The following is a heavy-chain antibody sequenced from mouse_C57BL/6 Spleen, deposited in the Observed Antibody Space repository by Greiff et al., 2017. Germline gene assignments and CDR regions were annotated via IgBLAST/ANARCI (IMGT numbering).Heavy chain of an antibody. CDR3: ARPYGSSLYAMGY. CDR1: GFNIKNTY. V-gene: IGHV14-3*01. CDR2: IDPANGNT. J-gene: IGHJ4*01. D-gene: IGHD1-1*01. Sequence: EVKLVESVAELVRPGASVKLSCTASGFNIKNTYMHWVKQRPEQGLEWIGRIDPANGNTKYAPKFQGKATITADTSSNTAYLQLSSLTSEDTAIYYCARPYGSSLYAMGYWGQGTSVTVSS.